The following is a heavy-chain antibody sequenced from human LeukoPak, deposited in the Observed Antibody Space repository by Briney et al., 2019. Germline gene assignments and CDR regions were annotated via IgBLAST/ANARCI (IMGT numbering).Heavy chain of an antibody. Sequence: PSETLSLTCTVSGGSISSSSYYWGWIRQPPGKGLEWIVSIYYSGSTYYNPSLKSRVTISVDTSKNQFSLKLSSVTAADTAVYYCARDPLRFGELFGNWFDPWGQGTLVTVSS. CDR2: IYYSGST. CDR1: GGSISSSSYY. CDR3: ARDPLRFGELFGNWFDP. V-gene: IGHV4-39*02. D-gene: IGHD3-10*01. J-gene: IGHJ5*02.